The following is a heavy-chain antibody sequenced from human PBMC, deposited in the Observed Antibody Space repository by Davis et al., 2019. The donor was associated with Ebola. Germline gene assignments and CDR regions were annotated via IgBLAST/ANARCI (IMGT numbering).Heavy chain of an antibody. CDR2: ISRTHSA. V-gene: IGHV3-11*01. Sequence: GESLKISCAASGFTFSDDYMNWIRQAPGKGLEWIAYISRTHSAYADSVKGRFTISRDNAKNSLYLQMSSLRVDDTASYYCAKAGHSVVVGSTTYYYYGLNVWGQGTTVTVSS. CDR3: AKAGHSVVVGSTTYYYYGLNV. CDR1: GFTFSDDY. J-gene: IGHJ6*02. D-gene: IGHD2-15*01.